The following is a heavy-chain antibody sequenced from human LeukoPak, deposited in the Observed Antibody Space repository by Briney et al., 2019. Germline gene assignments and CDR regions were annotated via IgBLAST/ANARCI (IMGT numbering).Heavy chain of an antibody. Sequence: GGSLRLSCAASGFTFSDYWMHWVRQVPGKGLVWVSRIKGDGSETNYADSVKGRFTISRDNAKNTLFLQMNSLGVEDTAVYYCVRGQIGVSVIVHWGQGTLATVSS. J-gene: IGHJ5*02. V-gene: IGHV3-74*01. CDR1: GFTFSDYW. CDR2: IKGDGSET. CDR3: VRGQIGVSVIVH. D-gene: IGHD3-22*01.